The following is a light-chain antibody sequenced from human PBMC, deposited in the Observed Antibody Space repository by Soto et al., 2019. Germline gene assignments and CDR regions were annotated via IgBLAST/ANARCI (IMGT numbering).Light chain of an antibody. V-gene: IGLV1-40*01. CDR3: QSYDSSLSAYV. Sequence: QSVLEQPPSVSGAPGQKVTISCTGSSSNVGAGYDLHWYQQLPGTAPKLLLYGNSNRPSGVPDRFSGSKSGTSASLAITGLQAEDEADYYCQSYDSSLSAYVFGTGTKLTVL. CDR1: SSNVGAGYD. J-gene: IGLJ1*01. CDR2: GNS.